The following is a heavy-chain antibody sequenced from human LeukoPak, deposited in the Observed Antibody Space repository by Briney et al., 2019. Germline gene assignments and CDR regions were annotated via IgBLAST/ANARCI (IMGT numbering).Heavy chain of an antibody. CDR1: GGSISSYY. V-gene: IGHV4-59*12. D-gene: IGHD1-26*01. J-gene: IGHJ4*02. CDR2: IYYSGST. Sequence: SETLSLTCTVSGGSISSYYWSWIRQPPGKGLEWIGYIYYSGSTNYNPSLKSRVTISVDTSKNQFSLKLSSVTAADTAVYYCASHLGEWELPFDFDYWGQGTLVTVSS. CDR3: ASHLGEWELPFDFDY.